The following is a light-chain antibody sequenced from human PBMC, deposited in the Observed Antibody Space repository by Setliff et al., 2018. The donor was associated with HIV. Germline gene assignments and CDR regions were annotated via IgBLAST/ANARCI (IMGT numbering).Light chain of an antibody. CDR1: NSDIGNNNF. Sequence: QSALTQPASVSGSPGQSITISCTGTNSDIGNNNFVSWYQQRPGKAPKLMIYDVSKWPSGVSNRFSGSKSGNTASLTISGLQAEDEGDYYCCAYAGDRTFVFGVGAKVTVL. CDR2: DVS. CDR3: CAYAGDRTFV. J-gene: IGLJ1*01. V-gene: IGLV2-23*02.